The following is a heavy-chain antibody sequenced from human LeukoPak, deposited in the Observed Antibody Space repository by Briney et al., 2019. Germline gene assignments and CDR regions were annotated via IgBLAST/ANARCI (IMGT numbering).Heavy chain of an antibody. CDR3: ARRIAAPGTETFDY. V-gene: IGHV5-51*01. Sequence: GESLKISCKASGYSFTSYWIGWVRQMPGKGLEWMGIVDPGDSDTGYSPSLQGQVTISADKSISTAYLQWSSLKASDTAMYYCARRIAAPGTETFDYWGQGTLVTVSS. CDR1: GYSFTSYW. D-gene: IGHD6-13*01. CDR2: VDPGDSDT. J-gene: IGHJ4*02.